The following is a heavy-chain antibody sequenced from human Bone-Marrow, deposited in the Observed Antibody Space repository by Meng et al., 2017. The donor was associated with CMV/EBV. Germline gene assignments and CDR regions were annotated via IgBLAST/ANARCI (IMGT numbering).Heavy chain of an antibody. CDR1: GFNFDEYA. CDR3: TRSYTTSRDYYFDY. CDR2: IRSRAYGGTP. Sequence: GESLKIFCAASGFNFDEYAMNWVRQAPGKGLEWMGFIRSRAYGGTPEYAASVKGRFTISRDDSKSIAYLQINSLKTEDTAMFYCTRSYTTSRDYYFDYWGQGTLVTVSS. V-gene: IGHV3-49*04. D-gene: IGHD3-16*02. J-gene: IGHJ4*02.